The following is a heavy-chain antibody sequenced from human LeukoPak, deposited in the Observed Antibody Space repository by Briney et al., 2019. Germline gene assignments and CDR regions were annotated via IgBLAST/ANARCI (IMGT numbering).Heavy chain of an antibody. J-gene: IGHJ4*02. CDR3: ARDLVGATGY. CDR2: IYSGGST. D-gene: IGHD1-26*01. Sequence: GGSLRLSCAASGFVVSSNYMSWVRQAPGKGLEWVSVIYSGGSTSYADSVKGRFTISRDNSKNTLYLQMNSLRAEDTAMYYCARDLVGATGYWGQGTLATVSS. CDR1: GFVVSSNY. V-gene: IGHV3-53*01.